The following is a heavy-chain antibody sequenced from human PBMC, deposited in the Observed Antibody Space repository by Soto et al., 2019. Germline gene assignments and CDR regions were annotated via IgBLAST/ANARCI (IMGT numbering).Heavy chain of an antibody. CDR2: FDPEDGET. CDR3: ATDLGGYCSGGSCLTDAFDI. J-gene: IGHJ3*02. V-gene: IGHV1-24*01. Sequence: GASVKVSCKVSGYTLTELSMHWVRQAPGKGLEWMGGFDPEDGETIYAQKFQGRVTMTEDTSTDTAYMELSSLGSEDTAVYYCATDLGGYCSGGSCLTDAFDIWGQGTMVTVSS. CDR1: GYTLTELS. D-gene: IGHD2-15*01.